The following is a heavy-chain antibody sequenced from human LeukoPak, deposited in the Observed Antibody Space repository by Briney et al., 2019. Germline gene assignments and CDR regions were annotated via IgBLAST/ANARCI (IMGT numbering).Heavy chain of an antibody. CDR2: IYHSGST. CDR1: GGSISSGGYS. CDR3: ARAHRLFYCSSTSCSIPHYYGSGSYYKD. D-gene: IGHD3-10*01. Sequence: PSETLSLTCAVSGGSISSGGYSWSWLRQPPGKGLEWIGYIYHSGSTYYNPSLKSRVTISVDRSKNQFSLKLSSVTAADTAVYYCARAHRLFYCSSTSCSIPHYYGSGSYYKDWGQGTLVTVSS. V-gene: IGHV4-30-2*01. J-gene: IGHJ4*02.